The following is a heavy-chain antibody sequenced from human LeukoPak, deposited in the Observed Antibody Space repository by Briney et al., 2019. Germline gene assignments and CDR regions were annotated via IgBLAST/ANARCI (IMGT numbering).Heavy chain of an antibody. CDR3: AKDGDYVAAQLGDY. CDR2: ISHGGDNT. J-gene: IGHJ4*02. D-gene: IGHD6-6*01. CDR1: GFTFSTYA. Sequence: PGGSLRLSCAASGFTFSTYAMSWVRQAPGKGLEWVSAISHGGDNTYYADSVKGRFALSRDSSENTLYLQMNGLRAQDTAVYYCAKDGDYVAAQLGDYWGQGTLVTVSS. V-gene: IGHV3-23*01.